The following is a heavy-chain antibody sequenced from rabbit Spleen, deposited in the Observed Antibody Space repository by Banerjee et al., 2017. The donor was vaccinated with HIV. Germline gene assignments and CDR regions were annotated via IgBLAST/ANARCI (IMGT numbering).Heavy chain of an antibody. D-gene: IGHD3-1*01. J-gene: IGHJ4*01. CDR1: GVSLNDKDV. V-gene: IGHV1S45*01. CDR3: ARQYDGTLNL. CDR2: IGGGSSGGA. Sequence: EQLEESGGGLVKPEGSLTLTCKASGVSLNDKDVMCWVRQAPGKGLEWIACIGGGSSGGAYYASWARGRFTISKTSSTTVTLQMTSLTAADTATYFCARQYDGTLNLWGPGTLVTVS.